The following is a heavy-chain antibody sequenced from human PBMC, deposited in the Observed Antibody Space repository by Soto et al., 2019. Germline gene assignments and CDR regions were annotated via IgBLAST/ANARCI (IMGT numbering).Heavy chain of an antibody. J-gene: IGHJ4*02. V-gene: IGHV3-23*01. Sequence: EVQLLESGGGLVQPGGSLRLSCVASGFTFTSYAMSWVRQAPGKGLEWVSLISGSGGNTYYADSLKGRFTISRDNSKNSLYLQMNSLRAEDTAVYYCGKHIRAGTIDYWGQGTLVTVSS. D-gene: IGHD2-21*01. CDR3: GKHIRAGTIDY. CDR1: GFTFTSYA. CDR2: ISGSGGNT.